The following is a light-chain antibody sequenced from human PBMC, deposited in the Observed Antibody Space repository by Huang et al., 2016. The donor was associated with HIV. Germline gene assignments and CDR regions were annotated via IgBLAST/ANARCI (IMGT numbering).Light chain of an antibody. Sequence: DMVMTQSPGTLSVSPGERATLSCRASQSVKKNLAWYQQKPGQGPRLLISGVSTRDTGVPARFSGNGSETEFTLTITSVQSEDSAVYYCQQYNNWPPYDFGQGTKLEIK. CDR1: QSVKKN. J-gene: IGKJ2*01. CDR2: GVS. CDR3: QQYNNWPPYD. V-gene: IGKV3-15*01.